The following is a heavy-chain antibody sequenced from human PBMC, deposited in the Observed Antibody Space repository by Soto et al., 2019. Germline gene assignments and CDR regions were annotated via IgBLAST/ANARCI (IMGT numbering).Heavy chain of an antibody. CDR2: ISAYNGNT. V-gene: IGHV1-18*04. D-gene: IGHD3-22*01. Sequence: ASVKVSCKASGYTFTSYGISWVRQAPGQGLEWMGWISAYNGNTNYAQKLQGRVTMTTDTSTSTAYMELRSLRSDDTAVYYCARGTYYYDSSGYYPYFDYWGQGXLVTVYS. J-gene: IGHJ4*02. CDR3: ARGTYYYDSSGYYPYFDY. CDR1: GYTFTSYG.